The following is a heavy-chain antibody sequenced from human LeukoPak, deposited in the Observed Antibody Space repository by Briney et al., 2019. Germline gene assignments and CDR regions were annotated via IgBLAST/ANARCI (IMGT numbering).Heavy chain of an antibody. D-gene: IGHD4-17*01. Sequence: GGSLRLSCAASGFTFNAYAMSWVRQAPGKGLEWLSSIGASGAGTYYAASVKGRFIISRDNSKNTLSLQMNSLRVDDTAVYYCAKDDNGDYVRWFDPWGQGTLVTVSS. CDR3: AKDDNGDYVRWFDP. CDR2: IGASGAGT. J-gene: IGHJ5*02. CDR1: GFTFNAYA. V-gene: IGHV3-23*01.